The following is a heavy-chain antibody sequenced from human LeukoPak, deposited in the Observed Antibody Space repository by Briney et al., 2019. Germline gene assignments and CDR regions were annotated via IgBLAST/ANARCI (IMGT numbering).Heavy chain of an antibody. CDR1: GFTFSDYY. Sequence: GGSLRLSCAASGFTFSDYYMSWIRQAPGKGLEWVSYISSGGRTIYYADSVKGRFTISRDNAKNSLYLQMNSLRAEDTALYYCARDIGGYYDSSGYRPLDYWGQGTLVTVSS. CDR3: ARDIGGYYDSSGYRPLDY. V-gene: IGHV3-11*01. D-gene: IGHD3-22*01. J-gene: IGHJ4*02. CDR2: ISSGGRTI.